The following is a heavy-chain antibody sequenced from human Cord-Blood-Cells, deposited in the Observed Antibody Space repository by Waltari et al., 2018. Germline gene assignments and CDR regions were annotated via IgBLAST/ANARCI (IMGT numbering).Heavy chain of an antibody. V-gene: IGHV1-2*02. J-gene: IGHJ2*01. D-gene: IGHD3-16*01. CDR1: GYTFTGYY. CDR2: INPNRGGT. Sequence: QVQLVQSGAEVKKPGASVKVSCKASGYTFTGYYMHWVRQAPGQGLEWRGWINPNRGGTNYAKKVQGRVTMTRDTSISTAYMGLSRLRSDDTAVYYCARVGDPWYFDLWGRGTLVTVSS. CDR3: ARVGDPWYFDL.